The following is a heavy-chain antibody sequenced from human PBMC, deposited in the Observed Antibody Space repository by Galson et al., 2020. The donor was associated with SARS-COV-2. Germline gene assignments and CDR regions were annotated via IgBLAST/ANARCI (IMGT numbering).Heavy chain of an antibody. V-gene: IGHV4-4*02. CDR1: GDFITSSNW. J-gene: IGHJ4*02. CDR2: IYHSGNT. D-gene: IGHD2-8*01. CDR3: VRIMNKEYYYFDY. Sequence: SETLSLTCAVSGDFITSSNWWSWVRQSPGKGLEWIGEIYHSGNTNYNPSLKSRVTMSVDKSKNHFSLRLTSVTAADTAVYYCVRIMNKEYYYFDYWSQGTLVTVAS.